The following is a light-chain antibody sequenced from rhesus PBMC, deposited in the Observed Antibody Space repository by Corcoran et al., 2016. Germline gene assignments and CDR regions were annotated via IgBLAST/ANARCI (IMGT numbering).Light chain of an antibody. CDR2: KAF. V-gene: IGKV1-21*01. CDR3: PQHDSAPRT. J-gene: IGKJ1*01. Sequence: DIQMTQSPSSLSASVGDRVTITCRASQAISIWLAWYQQKPGKAPKLLIYKAFTLQTGVPSRFSGSGSWTEFTLTISSLQPEDFATYYCPQHDSAPRTFGQGTKVGIK. CDR1: QAISIW.